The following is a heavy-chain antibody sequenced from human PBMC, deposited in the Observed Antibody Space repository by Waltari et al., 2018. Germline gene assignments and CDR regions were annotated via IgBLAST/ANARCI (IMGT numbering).Heavy chain of an antibody. Sequence: EAQLVQSGGGLVQPGGPLTFACPASGFTISRFWMTWIRQAPGQGLQWVAHIGPDGSDKYYVDSVKGRFTISRDNAENSLLLQMSSLRVEDTALYYCVGWNDPINSWGQGTLVAVSS. V-gene: IGHV3-7*01. CDR3: VGWNDPINS. CDR2: IGPDGSDK. CDR1: GFTISRFW. D-gene: IGHD1-1*01. J-gene: IGHJ4*02.